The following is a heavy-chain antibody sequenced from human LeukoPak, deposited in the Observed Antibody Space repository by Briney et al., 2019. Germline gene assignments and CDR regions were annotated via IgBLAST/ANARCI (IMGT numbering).Heavy chain of an antibody. Sequence: GGSLRLSCAASGFTFRSYEMSWVRHAPGKGLEWVSYISSSGSTIYYADSVKGRFTISRDNAKNSLYLQMNSLRAEDTAVYYCARAYIVGATPFDYWGQGTLVTVSS. D-gene: IGHD1-26*01. CDR2: ISSSGSTI. V-gene: IGHV3-48*03. CDR1: GFTFRSYE. CDR3: ARAYIVGATPFDY. J-gene: IGHJ4*02.